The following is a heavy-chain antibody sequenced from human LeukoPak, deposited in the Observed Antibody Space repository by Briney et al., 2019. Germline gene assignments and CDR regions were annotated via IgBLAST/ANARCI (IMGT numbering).Heavy chain of an antibody. CDR2: IIPIFGTA. J-gene: IGHJ6*03. D-gene: IGHD6-19*01. CDR1: GGTFSIYA. V-gene: IGHV1-69*05. Sequence: SVKVSCKASGGTFSIYAISWVRQAPGQGLEWMGRIIPIFGTANYAQKFQGRVTITTDESTSTAYMELSSLRSKDTAVYYCARDVRYSSGWDYYYYMDVWGKGTTVTVSS. CDR3: ARDVRYSSGWDYYYYMDV.